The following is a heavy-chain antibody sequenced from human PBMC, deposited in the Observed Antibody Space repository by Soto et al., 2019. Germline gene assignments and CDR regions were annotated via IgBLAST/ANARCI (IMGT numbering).Heavy chain of an antibody. CDR1: GYTFTSYD. J-gene: IGHJ6*02. CDR3: ARALLGCSGGSCSRPYYYYGMDV. V-gene: IGHV1-8*01. CDR2: MNPNSGNT. D-gene: IGHD2-15*01. Sequence: ASVKVSCKASGYTFTSYDINWVRQATGQGLEWMGWMNPNSGNTGYAQKFQGRVTMTRNTSISTAYMELSSLRSEDTAVYYCARALLGCSGGSCSRPYYYYGMDVWGQGTTVTVSS.